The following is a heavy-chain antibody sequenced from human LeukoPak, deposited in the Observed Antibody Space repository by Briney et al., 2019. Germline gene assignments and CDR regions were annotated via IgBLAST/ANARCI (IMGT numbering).Heavy chain of an antibody. CDR3: AKDWTAVVTPKGYYFDS. J-gene: IGHJ4*02. CDR1: GFSFNNYA. V-gene: IGHV3-23*01. D-gene: IGHD4-23*01. CDR2: ISTTGGST. Sequence: GGSLRLSCAASGFSFNNYAMSWVRQAPGKGLEWVSAISTTGGSTYYADSVKGRFTVSRDNSKNTLSLQMDSLRVEDTALYYCAKDWTAVVTPKGYYFDSWGQGTLVTVSS.